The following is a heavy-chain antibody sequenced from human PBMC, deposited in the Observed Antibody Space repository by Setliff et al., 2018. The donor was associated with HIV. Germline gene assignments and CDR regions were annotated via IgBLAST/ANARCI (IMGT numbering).Heavy chain of an antibody. CDR3: ASKLYCTNGVCLDAFDI. CDR1: GYTFTAYV. Sequence: ASVKVSCKASGYTFTAYVMHWVRQAPGQRLEWMGWINAGNGNTKDSQKFQDRVTMTRDTSISTAYMELSRLRSDDTAVYYCASKLYCTNGVCLDAFDIWGQGTMVTVSS. D-gene: IGHD2-8*01. CDR2: INAGNGNT. J-gene: IGHJ3*02. V-gene: IGHV1-3*01.